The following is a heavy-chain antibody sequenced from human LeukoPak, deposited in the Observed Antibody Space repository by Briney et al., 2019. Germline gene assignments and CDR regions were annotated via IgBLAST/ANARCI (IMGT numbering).Heavy chain of an antibody. CDR3: ARIAAAGTFFDY. CDR2: ISAYNGNT. CDR1: GYTFTSYG. Sequence: ASVKVSCKASGYTFTSYGISRVRQAPGQGLEWMGWISAYNGNTNYAQKLQGRVTMTTDTSTSTAYMELRSLRSDDTAVYYCARIAAAGTFFDYWGQGTLVTVSS. V-gene: IGHV1-18*01. D-gene: IGHD6-13*01. J-gene: IGHJ4*02.